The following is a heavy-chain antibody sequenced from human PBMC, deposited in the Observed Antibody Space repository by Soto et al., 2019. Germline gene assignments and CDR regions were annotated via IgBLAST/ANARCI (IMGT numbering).Heavy chain of an antibody. CDR2: IIPIFGTA. J-gene: IGHJ5*02. CDR3: ARVNAVTTYWFDP. Sequence: SVKVSCKASGGTFSSYAISWVRQAPGQGLEWMGGIIPIFGTANYAQKFQGRVTITADESTSTAYMELSSLRSEDTAVYYCARVNAVTTYWFDPWGQGTLVTVSS. V-gene: IGHV1-69*13. D-gene: IGHD4-17*01. CDR1: GGTFSSYA.